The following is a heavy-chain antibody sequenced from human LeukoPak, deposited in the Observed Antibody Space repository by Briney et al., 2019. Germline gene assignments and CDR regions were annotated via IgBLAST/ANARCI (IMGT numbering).Heavy chain of an antibody. J-gene: IGHJ4*02. CDR3: ARQDSDYYDSSGYYLPTFFDY. D-gene: IGHD3-22*01. V-gene: IGHV4-39*01. CDR1: GGSISSSSYY. Sequence: PSETLSLTCTVSGGSISSSSYYWGWIRQPPGKGLEWIGSIYYSGSTYYNPSLKSRVTISVDTSKNQFSLKLSSVTAADTAVYYCARQDSDYYDSSGYYLPTFFDYWGQGTLVTVSS. CDR2: IYYSGST.